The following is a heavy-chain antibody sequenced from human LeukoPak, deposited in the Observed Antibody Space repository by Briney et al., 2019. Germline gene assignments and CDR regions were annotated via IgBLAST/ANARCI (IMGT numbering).Heavy chain of an antibody. V-gene: IGHV1-2*04. Sequence: ASVKVSCKASGYTFTGYYMHWVRQAPGQGLEWMGWINPNSGGTNYAQKFQGWVTMTRDTSISTAYMELSRLRSDDTAVYYCARAQYIVATNLQGAFDIWGQGTMVTVFS. CDR1: GYTFTGYY. CDR3: ARAQYIVATNLQGAFDI. CDR2: INPNSGGT. D-gene: IGHD5-12*01. J-gene: IGHJ3*02.